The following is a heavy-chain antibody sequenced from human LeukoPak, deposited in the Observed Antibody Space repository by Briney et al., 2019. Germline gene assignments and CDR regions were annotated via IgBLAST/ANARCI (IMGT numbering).Heavy chain of an antibody. Sequence: SETLSLTCAVYGGSFSGYYWSWIRQPPGKGLEWIGEINHSGSTNYNPSLKSRVTISVDTSKNQFSLKLSSVTAADTAVYYCARQRRYDFWSGYQYNLFDPWGQGTLVTVSS. CDR2: INHSGST. CDR1: GGSFSGYY. J-gene: IGHJ5*02. CDR3: ARQRRYDFWSGYQYNLFDP. V-gene: IGHV4-34*01. D-gene: IGHD3-3*01.